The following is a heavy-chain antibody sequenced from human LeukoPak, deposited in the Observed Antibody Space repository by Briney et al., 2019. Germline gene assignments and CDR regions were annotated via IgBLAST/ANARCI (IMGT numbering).Heavy chain of an antibody. Sequence: PGGSLRLSCAASGFTFSSYAMSWVRQAPGKGLEWVSAISGSGGSTYYADSVKGRFTISRDNSKNTLYLQMNSLRAEDTAVYYCAKVQIGYCSGGSCPGAWGQGTLVTVSS. CDR2: ISGSGGST. CDR1: GFTFSSYA. J-gene: IGHJ5*02. D-gene: IGHD2-15*01. CDR3: AKVQIGYCSGGSCPGA. V-gene: IGHV3-23*01.